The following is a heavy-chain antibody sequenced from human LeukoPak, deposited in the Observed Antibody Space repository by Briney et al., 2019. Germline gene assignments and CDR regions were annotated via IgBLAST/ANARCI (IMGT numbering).Heavy chain of an antibody. V-gene: IGHV4-31*02. CDR3: RISQSSGGFYY. D-gene: IGHD2-15*01. J-gene: IGHJ4*02. Sequence: SETLSLTCTVSGGSISNSGGFYWSWIRQHPGNGLEWIGFISYRGSTYYNPSLKSRVSMSVDTSRSQFSLRLTSVTDEDPAVYCARISQSSGGFYYWGQGSLVTVSS. CDR2: ISYRGST. CDR1: GGSISNSGGFY.